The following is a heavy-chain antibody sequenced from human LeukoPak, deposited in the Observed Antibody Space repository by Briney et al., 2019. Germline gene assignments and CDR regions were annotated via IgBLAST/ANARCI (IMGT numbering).Heavy chain of an antibody. Sequence: SETLSLTCAVYGGSFSGYYWSWIRQPPGKGLEWIGEINHSGSTNYNPSLKSRVTTSVDTSKNQFSLKLSSVTAADTAVYYCAISVSGSYYWFDPWGQGTLVTVSS. J-gene: IGHJ5*02. V-gene: IGHV4-34*01. CDR3: AISVSGSYYWFDP. D-gene: IGHD1-26*01. CDR2: INHSGST. CDR1: GGSFSGYY.